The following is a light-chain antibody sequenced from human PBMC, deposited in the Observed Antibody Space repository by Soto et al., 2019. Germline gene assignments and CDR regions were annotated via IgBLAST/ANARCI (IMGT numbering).Light chain of an antibody. CDR3: AAWDHSLSGVV. Sequence: QSVLTQPPSASGTPGQRVTISCSGSSSNIGSNYVYWYQQLPGTAPKLLIYRNNQRPSGVPDRFSGSKSGTSASLAISGLRPEDEANYYCAAWDHSLSGVVFGGGTKLTVL. V-gene: IGLV1-47*01. J-gene: IGLJ3*02. CDR1: SSNIGSNY. CDR2: RNN.